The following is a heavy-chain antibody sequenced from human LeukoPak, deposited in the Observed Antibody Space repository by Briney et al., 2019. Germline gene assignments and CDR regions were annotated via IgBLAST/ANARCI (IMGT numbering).Heavy chain of an antibody. CDR1: GFTVSSNY. CDR3: AKVAVIAAAHDAFDI. CDR2: IYSGGST. Sequence: GGSLRLSCAASGFTVSSNYMSWVRQAPGKGLEWVSVIYSGGSTYYADSVKGRFTISRDNSKNTLYLQMNSLRAEDTAVYYCAKVAVIAAAHDAFDIWGQGTMVTVSS. J-gene: IGHJ3*02. V-gene: IGHV3-66*01. D-gene: IGHD6-13*01.